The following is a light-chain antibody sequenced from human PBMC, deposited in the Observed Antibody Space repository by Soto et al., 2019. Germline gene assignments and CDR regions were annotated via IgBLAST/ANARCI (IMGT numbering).Light chain of an antibody. V-gene: IGLV2-23*02. Sequence: QPASVSGSPGQSITISCTGTSNDVGGYDLVSWYQHHPGKAPKLIIYEATKRPSGVSDRFSGSKSGNTASLTISALQAEDEADYSCCSFAGGATFVFGGGTKLTVL. CDR1: SNDVGGYDL. CDR2: EAT. CDR3: CSFAGGATFV. J-gene: IGLJ2*01.